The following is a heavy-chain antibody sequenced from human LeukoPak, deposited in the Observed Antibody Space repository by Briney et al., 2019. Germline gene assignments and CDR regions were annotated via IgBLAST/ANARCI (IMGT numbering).Heavy chain of an antibody. CDR1: GFTFGSYS. V-gene: IGHV3-21*01. CDR3: ARGPLGYDSSGYYYVPLYFDY. Sequence: PGGSLRLSCAASGFTFGSYSMNWVRQAPGKGLEWVSSISSSSSYIYYADSVKGRFTISRDNAKNSLYLQMNSLRAEDTAVYYCARGPLGYDSSGYYYVPLYFDYWGQGTLVTVSS. J-gene: IGHJ4*02. D-gene: IGHD3-22*01. CDR2: ISSSSSYI.